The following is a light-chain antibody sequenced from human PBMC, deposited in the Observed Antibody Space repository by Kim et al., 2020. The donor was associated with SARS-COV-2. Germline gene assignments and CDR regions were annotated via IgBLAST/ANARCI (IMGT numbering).Light chain of an antibody. Sequence: ALGQTVRITCQGDNLRSYYASWYQQKPGQAPVLVIYGKNNRPSGIPDRFSGSSSGNTASLTITGAQAEDEADYYCDSRDSSGNHWLFGGGTKVTVL. J-gene: IGLJ3*02. V-gene: IGLV3-19*01. CDR2: GKN. CDR1: NLRSYY. CDR3: DSRDSSGNHWL.